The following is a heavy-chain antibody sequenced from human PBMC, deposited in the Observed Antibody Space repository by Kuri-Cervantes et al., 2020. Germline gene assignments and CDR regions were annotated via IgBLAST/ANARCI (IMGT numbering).Heavy chain of an antibody. V-gene: IGHV3-7*01. J-gene: IGHJ4*02. Sequence: GESLKISCVASGFTFSSHWMNWVRQAPGKGLEWVANIKQEGSQKFYVDSVKGRFTISRDNAKNSLYLQMNSLRVEDTAVYYCAKARRYYYDSSGLFDYWGQGTLVTVSS. CDR1: GFTFSSHW. D-gene: IGHD3-22*01. CDR2: IKQEGSQK. CDR3: AKARRYYYDSSGLFDY.